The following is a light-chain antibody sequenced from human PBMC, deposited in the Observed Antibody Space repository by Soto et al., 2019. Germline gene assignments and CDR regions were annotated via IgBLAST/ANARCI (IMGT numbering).Light chain of an antibody. CDR1: QSVAGRY. CDR2: GAS. V-gene: IGKV3-20*01. J-gene: IGKJ5*01. CDR3: QQYGNSPIT. Sequence: EIVLTQSPGTLSLSPGERATLSCRASQSVAGRYLAWYQQKPGQAPRLLIYGASSRATGIPDRFSGSGSGTDFTLTISRLEPEDFAVYYCQQYGNSPITFGQGTRLEIK.